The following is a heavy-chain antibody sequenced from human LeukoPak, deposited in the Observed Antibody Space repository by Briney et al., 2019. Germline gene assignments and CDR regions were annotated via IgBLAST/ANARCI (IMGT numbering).Heavy chain of an antibody. CDR2: ISDSGAYT. CDR1: GFTFSTYT. V-gene: IGHV3-23*01. Sequence: PGGSLRLSCAAAGFTFSTYTMSWVRQAPGKGLQWVSAISDSGAYTYYANSVKGRFTIPRDNSKNTLYLQMKSLRADDTAVYYCAKKTCSGGACYSALWFDPWGQGTL. J-gene: IGHJ5*02. CDR3: AKKTCSGGACYSALWFDP. D-gene: IGHD2-21*01.